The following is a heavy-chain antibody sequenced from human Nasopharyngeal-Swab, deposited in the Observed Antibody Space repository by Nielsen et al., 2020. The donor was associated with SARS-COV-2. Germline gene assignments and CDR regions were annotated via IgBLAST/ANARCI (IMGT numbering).Heavy chain of an antibody. D-gene: IGHD2-2*02. CDR3: ARDRKYCSSTSCYTDGMDV. CDR1: GGTFSSYA. V-gene: IGHV1-69*04. J-gene: IGHJ6*02. CDR2: IIPILGIA. Sequence: SVKVSCKASGGTFSSYAISWVRQAPGQGLEWMGRIIPILGIANYAQKFQGRVTITADKSTSTAYMELSSLRSEDTAVYYCARDRKYCSSTSCYTDGMDVWGQGTTVTVSS.